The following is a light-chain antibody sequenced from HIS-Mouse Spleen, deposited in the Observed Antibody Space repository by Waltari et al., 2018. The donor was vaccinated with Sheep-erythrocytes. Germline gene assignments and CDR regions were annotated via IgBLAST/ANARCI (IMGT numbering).Light chain of an antibody. Sequence: QSALTQPRSVSGSPGQSVTISCTGTSSDVGGYNYVSWYQQHPGKAPKLLLYDVSKRPSGGPGRCSGSKSGNTASLTISGLQAEDEADYYCCSYAGSYNHVFATGTKVTVL. J-gene: IGLJ1*01. CDR3: CSYAGSYNHV. V-gene: IGLV2-11*01. CDR2: DVS. CDR1: SSDVGGYNY.